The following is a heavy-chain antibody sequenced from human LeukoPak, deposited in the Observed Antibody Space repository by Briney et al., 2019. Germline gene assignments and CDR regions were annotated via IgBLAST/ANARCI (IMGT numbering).Heavy chain of an antibody. CDR3: ARSAFGSGSNDAFDI. Sequence: PGGSLRLSCAASGFTFSSYAMHWVRQAPGKGLEWVAVISYDGSNKYYADSVKGRFTISRDNSKNTLYLQMNSLRAEDTAVYYCARSAFGSGSNDAFDIWGQGTMVTVSS. CDR1: GFTFSSYA. D-gene: IGHD3-10*01. J-gene: IGHJ3*02. V-gene: IGHV3-30-3*01. CDR2: ISYDGSNK.